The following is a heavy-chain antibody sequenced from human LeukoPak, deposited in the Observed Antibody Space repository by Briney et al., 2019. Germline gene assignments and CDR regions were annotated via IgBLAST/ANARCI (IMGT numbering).Heavy chain of an antibody. J-gene: IGHJ4*02. CDR3: ARGLVGCSGGRCSRGMSLY. D-gene: IGHD2-15*01. Sequence: GGSLRLSCAPSGFTFSSYEMNWVRQAPGKGLEWISYIDDSGTIKDYADSVNGRFTISRDNAKNSLYLQMNSLRVEDTAVYYCARGLVGCSGGRCSRGMSLYWGQGTLVTVSS. CDR1: GFTFSSYE. V-gene: IGHV3-48*03. CDR2: IDDSGTIK.